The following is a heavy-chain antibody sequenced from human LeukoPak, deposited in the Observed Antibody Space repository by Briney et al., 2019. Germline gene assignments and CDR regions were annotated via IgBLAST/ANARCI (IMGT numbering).Heavy chain of an antibody. D-gene: IGHD2/OR15-2a*01. CDR1: GFTFSDYN. CDR3: AREGHTTGWPPFDF. CDR2: MSPDGNKK. J-gene: IGHJ4*02. Sequence: GRSLRLSCAASGFTFSDYNMHWVRQAPGKGLDWVALMSPDGNKKYYADSVRGRFTISRDNAKNSLYLQMNSLRAEDTAVYYCAREGHTTGWPPFDFWGQGTLVTVSS. V-gene: IGHV3-30-3*01.